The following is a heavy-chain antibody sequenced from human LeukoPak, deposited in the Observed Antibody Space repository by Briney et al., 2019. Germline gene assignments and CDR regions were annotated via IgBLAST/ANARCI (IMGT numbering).Heavy chain of an antibody. V-gene: IGHV3-13*01. J-gene: IGHJ4*02. CDR3: ARGALVESSGSSYFFDY. D-gene: IGHD6-25*01. CDR1: GFTFSSYD. CDR2: IGTAGDT. Sequence: GGSLRLSCAASGFTFSSYDMPWVRQATGKGLEWVSAIGTAGDTYYPGSVKGRFTISRENAKNSLYLQMNSLRAGDTAVYYCARGALVESSGSSYFFDYWGQGTLAPVS.